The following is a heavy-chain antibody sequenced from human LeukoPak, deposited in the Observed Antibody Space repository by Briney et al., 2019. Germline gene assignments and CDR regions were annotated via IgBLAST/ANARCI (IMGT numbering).Heavy chain of an antibody. CDR2: IKSKTDGGTT. Sequence: GGSLRLSCAASGFTFSSYEMNWVRQAPGKGLEWVGRIKSKTDGGTTDYAAPVKGRFTISRDDSKNTLYLQMNSLKTEDTAVYYCTTDRFLWFGIAYEVYWGQGTLVTVPS. CDR1: GFTFSSYE. V-gene: IGHV3-15*01. CDR3: TTDRFLWFGIAYEVY. D-gene: IGHD3-10*01. J-gene: IGHJ4*02.